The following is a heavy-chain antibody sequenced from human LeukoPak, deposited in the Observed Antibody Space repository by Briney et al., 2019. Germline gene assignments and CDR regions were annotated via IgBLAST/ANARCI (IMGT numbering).Heavy chain of an antibody. CDR3: AKDRYYDSSGPRGY. CDR1: GFTFSSYA. Sequence: GGSLRLSCAASGFTFSSYAMSWVRQAPGKGLEWVSAISGSGGSTYYADSVKGRFTISRDNSKNTLYLQMNSLRAEDTALYYCAKDRYYDSSGPRGYWGQGTLVTVSS. CDR2: ISGSGGST. D-gene: IGHD3-22*01. V-gene: IGHV3-23*01. J-gene: IGHJ4*02.